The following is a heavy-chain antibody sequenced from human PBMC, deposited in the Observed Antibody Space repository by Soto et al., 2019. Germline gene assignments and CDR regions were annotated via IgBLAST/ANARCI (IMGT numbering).Heavy chain of an antibody. J-gene: IGHJ4*02. CDR2: INPNSGGT. Sequence: QVQLVQSGAEVKKPGASVKVSCKASGYTFTGYYMHWVRQAPGQGLEWMGWINPNSGGTNYAQKLQGRVTMTRDTSISTAYMELSRLRSDDTAVYYYARVSYGDYPYYFDYWGQGTLVTVSS. CDR3: ARVSYGDYPYYFDY. CDR1: GYTFTGYY. V-gene: IGHV1-2*02. D-gene: IGHD4-17*01.